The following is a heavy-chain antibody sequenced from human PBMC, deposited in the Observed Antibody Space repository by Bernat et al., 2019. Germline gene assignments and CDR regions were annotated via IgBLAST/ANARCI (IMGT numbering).Heavy chain of an antibody. CDR2: ITSHSSYI. Sequence: EVQLVESGGGLVKPGGSLRLSCAASGFTFSGYGMNWVRQAPGKGLEWVSSITSHSSYIYYADSLKGRFTISRDNAKSSLYLQMNSLRAEDTAVYDCARDKSGSYYGVIDYWGQGTLLTVSS. D-gene: IGHD1-26*01. CDR3: ARDKSGSYYGVIDY. CDR1: GFTFSGYG. J-gene: IGHJ4*02. V-gene: IGHV3-21*01.